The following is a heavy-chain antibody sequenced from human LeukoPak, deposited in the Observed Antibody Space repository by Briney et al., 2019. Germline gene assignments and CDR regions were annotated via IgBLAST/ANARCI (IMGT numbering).Heavy chain of an antibody. D-gene: IGHD5-18*01. CDR2: IYNGNS. J-gene: IGHJ4*02. V-gene: IGHV4-39*01. Sequence: SETLSLTCNVSGASISSGRNYWGWIRQSPGKGLEWIGSIYNGNSYYNPSLKSRVSISVDTSKNHISLEVSSLTAADAALYFCARHLSGSAMMHYFDSWGQGTLVTVPS. CDR1: GASISSGRNY. CDR3: ARHLSGSAMMHYFDS.